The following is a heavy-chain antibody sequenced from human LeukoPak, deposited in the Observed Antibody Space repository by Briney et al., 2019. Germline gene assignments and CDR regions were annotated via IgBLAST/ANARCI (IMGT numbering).Heavy chain of an antibody. CDR1: GGSFSGYY. CDR3: ARHKYSSGWPPEGAFDI. CDR2: INHSGST. Sequence: SETLSLTCAVYGGSFSGYYWSWIRQPPGKGLESIGEINHSGSTNYNPSLKSRVTISVDTSKNQFSLKLSSVTAADTAVYYCARHKYSSGWPPEGAFDIWGQGTMVTVSS. V-gene: IGHV4-34*01. J-gene: IGHJ3*02. D-gene: IGHD6-19*01.